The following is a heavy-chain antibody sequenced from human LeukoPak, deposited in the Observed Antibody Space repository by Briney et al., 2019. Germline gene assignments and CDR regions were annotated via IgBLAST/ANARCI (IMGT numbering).Heavy chain of an antibody. J-gene: IGHJ4*02. CDR1: GGTFSSYA. V-gene: IGHV1-69*04. CDR2: IIPILGIA. Sequence: SVKVSCKASGGTFSSYAISWVRQAPGQGLEWIGRIIPILGIANYAQKFQGRVTITADKSTSTAYMELSSLRSEDTAVYYCASQLSRGDYYGSGSYYNFPFDYWGQGTLVTVSS. CDR3: ASQLSRGDYYGSGSYYNFPFDY. D-gene: IGHD3-10*01.